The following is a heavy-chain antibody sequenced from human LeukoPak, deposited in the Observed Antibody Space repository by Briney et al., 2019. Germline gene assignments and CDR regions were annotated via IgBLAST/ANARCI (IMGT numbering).Heavy chain of an antibody. D-gene: IGHD5-18*01. CDR2: IYTGGGT. V-gene: IGHV3-53*01. J-gene: IGHJ4*02. CDR1: GFSASSDY. Sequence: SVGSPRLSCAASGFSASSDYMSWVRQAPGQGLEWVSIIYTGGGTNYADSVKGRFTISRDNSKNTLYLQMNSLRAEDTAVYYCARGCGYNSYDYWGQGTTVTVSS. CDR3: ARGCGYNSYDY.